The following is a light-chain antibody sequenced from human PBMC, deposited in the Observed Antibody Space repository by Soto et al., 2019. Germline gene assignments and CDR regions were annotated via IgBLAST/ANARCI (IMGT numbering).Light chain of an antibody. V-gene: IGKV3-20*01. J-gene: IGKJ2*01. Sequence: ELVLTQSPVTLSLSPGARATLSCRASQSVSSSYLAWYQQKPGQAPRLLIYGASSRATGIPDRFSGSGSGTDFTLTISRLEPEDFAVYYCQQYGSSPYTFGQGTKVDIK. CDR1: QSVSSSY. CDR2: GAS. CDR3: QQYGSSPYT.